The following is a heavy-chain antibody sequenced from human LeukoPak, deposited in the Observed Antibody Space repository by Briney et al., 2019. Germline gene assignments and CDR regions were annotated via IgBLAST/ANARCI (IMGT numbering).Heavy chain of an antibody. CDR2: IYYSGST. Sequence: SETLSLTCTVSGGSISSGDYYWSWIRQPPGKGLEWIGYIYYSGSTYYNPSLKSRVTISVDTSKNQFSLKLSSVTVADTAVYYCARGVYCGGDCYWCDPWGQGTLVTVSS. CDR1: GGSISSGDYY. V-gene: IGHV4-30-4*08. CDR3: ARGVYCGGDCYWCDP. J-gene: IGHJ5*02. D-gene: IGHD2-21*01.